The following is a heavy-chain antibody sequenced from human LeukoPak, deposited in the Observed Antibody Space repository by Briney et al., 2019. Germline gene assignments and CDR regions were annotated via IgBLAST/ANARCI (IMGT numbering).Heavy chain of an antibody. Sequence: QTGGSLRLSCAASGFTFSSSSMNWVRQAPGKGLEVVSSISSSSTTIYYADSVKGRFTISRDNAKNSLYLHMNSLRDEDTAVYFCAGLDIVAPSSSYWGQGTLVTVSS. CDR2: ISSSSTTI. V-gene: IGHV3-48*02. CDR3: AGLDIVAPSSSY. CDR1: GFTFSSSS. J-gene: IGHJ4*02. D-gene: IGHD5-12*01.